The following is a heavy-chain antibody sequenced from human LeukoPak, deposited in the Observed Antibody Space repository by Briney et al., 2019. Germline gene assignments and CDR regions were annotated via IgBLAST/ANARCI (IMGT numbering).Heavy chain of an antibody. CDR3: AKSRPGGSYRRNWFDP. J-gene: IGHJ5*02. CDR1: GGSISSSSYY. D-gene: IGHD1-26*01. Sequence: SETLSLTCTVSGGSISSSSYYWGWIRQPPGKGLEWIGSIYYSGSTYYNPSLKSRVTISVDTSKNQFSLKLTSVTAADTALYYCAKSRPGGSYRRNWFDPWGQGTLVTVSS. CDR2: IYYSGST. V-gene: IGHV4-39*01.